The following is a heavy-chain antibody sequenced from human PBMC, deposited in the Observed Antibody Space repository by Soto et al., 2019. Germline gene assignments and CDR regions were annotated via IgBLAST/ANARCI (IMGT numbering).Heavy chain of an antibody. CDR1: GGCISSYY. CDR2: IYTSGST. Sequence: SETLSLTCTVWGGCISSYYWSWIRQPAGKGLEWIGRIYTSGSTNYNPSLKSRVTMSVDTSKNQFSLKLSSVTAADTAVYYCARECPGGIQLWCSYGMDVWGQGTTVTVSS. V-gene: IGHV4-4*07. J-gene: IGHJ6*02. D-gene: IGHD5-18*01. CDR3: ARECPGGIQLWCSYGMDV.